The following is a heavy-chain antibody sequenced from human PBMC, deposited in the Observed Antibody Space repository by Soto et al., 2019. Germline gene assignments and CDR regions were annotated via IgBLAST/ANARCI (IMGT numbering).Heavy chain of an antibody. V-gene: IGHV1-8*01. CDR2: MNPNSGNT. CDR3: ARSSYDPNGMDV. D-gene: IGHD5-18*01. CDR1: RYTFTSYD. J-gene: IGHJ6*02. Sequence: ASVKVSCKASRYTFTSYDINWVRQATGQGLEWMGWMNPNSGNTGYAQKFQGRVTMTRNTSISTAYMELSSLRSEDTAVYYCARSSYDPNGMDVWGQGTTVTVSS.